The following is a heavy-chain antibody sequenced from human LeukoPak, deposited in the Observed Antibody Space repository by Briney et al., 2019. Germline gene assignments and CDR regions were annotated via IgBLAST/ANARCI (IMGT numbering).Heavy chain of an antibody. V-gene: IGHV4-30-4*01. D-gene: IGHD4-17*01. Sequence: PSETLSLTCTVSGGSISSGDYYWSWIRQPPGKGLEWIGYIYYSGSTYYNPSLKSRVTISVDTSKNQFSLKLSSVTAADTAVYYCARDGEGGYGAFWGQGTLVTVSS. CDR1: GGSISSGDYY. J-gene: IGHJ4*02. CDR2: IYYSGST. CDR3: ARDGEGGYGAF.